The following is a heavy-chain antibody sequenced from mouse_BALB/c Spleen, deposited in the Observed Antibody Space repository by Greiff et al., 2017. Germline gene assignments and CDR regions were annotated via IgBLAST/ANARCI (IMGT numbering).Heavy chain of an antibody. CDR2: IDPYNGGT. V-gene: IGHV1S135*01. CDR1: GYSFTGYN. J-gene: IGHJ4*01. CDR3: ARINYGYYAMDY. D-gene: IGHD1-1*01. Sequence: EVQLQESGPELGKPGASVKISCKASGYSFTGYNMYWVKQSHRKSLEWIGYIDPYNGGTSYNQKSKGKATLTVDKSSSTAYMHLNSLTSEDSAIYYCARINYGYYAMDYWGQGTSVTVSS.